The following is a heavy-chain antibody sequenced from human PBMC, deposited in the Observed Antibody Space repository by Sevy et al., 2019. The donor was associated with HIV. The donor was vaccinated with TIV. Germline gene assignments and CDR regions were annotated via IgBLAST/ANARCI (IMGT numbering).Heavy chain of an antibody. V-gene: IGHV3-23*01. CDR1: GFTFSKYS. J-gene: IGHJ4*02. Sequence: GGSLRLSCAASGFTFSKYSMSWVRQPPGNGLEWVSTLSFGCGEINYADSVKGRFTISRDNSKSSVYLQMNNLRPEDTAVYYCAREGGTKPHDYWGQGTLVTVSS. CDR2: LSFGCGEI. CDR3: AREGGTKPHDY. D-gene: IGHD2-8*01.